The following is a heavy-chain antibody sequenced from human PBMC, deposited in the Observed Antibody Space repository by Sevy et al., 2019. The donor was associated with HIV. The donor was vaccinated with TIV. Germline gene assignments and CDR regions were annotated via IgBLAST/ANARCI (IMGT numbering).Heavy chain of an antibody. CDR1: GFSISGYG. Sequence: GGSLRLSCAASGFSISGYGMHWVRQAPGKGLEWVAVIWYDGTNKEYADSVKGRFTISRDNSKHTLFLQMTSLRAEDTAVYYCAREDIRVAGIGYYFHSWGQGTLVTVSS. CDR2: IWYDGTNK. D-gene: IGHD6-19*01. J-gene: IGHJ4*02. CDR3: AREDIRVAGIGYYFHS. V-gene: IGHV3-33*01.